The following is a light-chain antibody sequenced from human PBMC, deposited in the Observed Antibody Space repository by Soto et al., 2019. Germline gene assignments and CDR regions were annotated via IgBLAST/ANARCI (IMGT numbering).Light chain of an antibody. CDR2: DIR. Sequence: QSVLTQPASVSGSPGQSITISCTGTSSDVGGYKYVSWYQQHPGKAPKLMIYDIRNRPSGVSNRFSGSKSGNTASLTISGLQAEDEAIYYCSSYTSSSTRVFGTGTKVTVL. J-gene: IGLJ1*01. CDR1: SSDVGGYKY. CDR3: SSYTSSSTRV. V-gene: IGLV2-14*03.